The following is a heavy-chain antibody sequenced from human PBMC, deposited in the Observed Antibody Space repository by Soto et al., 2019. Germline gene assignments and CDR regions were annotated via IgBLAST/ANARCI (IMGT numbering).Heavy chain of an antibody. CDR3: ARMRAAGTFDY. CDR2: IYTDGST. Sequence: SETLSLTCTVSGGSISSYFWSCIRQPAEKGLEWIGRIYTDGSTNYNPSLKSRVTMSVDTSKNQFSLKLTSVTAADTAMYYCARMRAAGTFDYWGQGTLVTVSS. V-gene: IGHV4-4*07. J-gene: IGHJ4*02. CDR1: GGSISSYF. D-gene: IGHD6-13*01.